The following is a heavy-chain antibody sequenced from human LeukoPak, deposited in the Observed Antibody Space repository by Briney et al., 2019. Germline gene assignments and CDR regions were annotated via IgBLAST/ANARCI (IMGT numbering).Heavy chain of an antibody. D-gene: IGHD6-13*01. CDR1: GGSISSSNW. V-gene: IGHV4-4*02. CDR3: ARLGPSWYGGRGFDY. CDR2: IYHSGST. Sequence: SGTLSLTCAVSGGSISSSNWWSWIRQPPGKGLEWIGEIYHSGSTNYNPSLKSRVTISVDTSKNQFSLKLSSVTAADTAVYYCARLGPSWYGGRGFDYWGQGTLVTVSS. J-gene: IGHJ4*02.